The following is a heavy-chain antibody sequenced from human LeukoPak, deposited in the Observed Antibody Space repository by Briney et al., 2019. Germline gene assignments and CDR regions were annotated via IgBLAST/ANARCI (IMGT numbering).Heavy chain of an antibody. D-gene: IGHD6-13*01. V-gene: IGHV3-23*01. CDR2: ISGSGGST. CDR1: GFTFSSYA. Sequence: GGSLRLSCAASGFTFSSYAMSWVRQAPGKGLEWVSAISGSGGSTYYADSVKGRFTISRDNSKDTLYLQMNSLRAEDTAVYYCAKETPGYSSSWYEGASYWGQGTLVTVSS. J-gene: IGHJ4*02. CDR3: AKETPGYSSSWYEGASY.